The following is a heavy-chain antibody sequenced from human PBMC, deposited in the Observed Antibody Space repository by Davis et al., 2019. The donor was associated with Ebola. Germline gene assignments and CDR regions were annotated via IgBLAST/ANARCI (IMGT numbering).Heavy chain of an antibody. D-gene: IGHD2-15*01. V-gene: IGHV3-11*01. Sequence: PGGSLRLSCAASGFTFSDYYISWIRQAPGKGLEWVSYISSSGSTIYYADSVKGRFTISRDNAKNSLYLQMNSLRAEDTAVYYCARDRGYKGNYYYYGMDVWGQGTTVTVSS. CDR3: ARDRGYKGNYYYYGMDV. J-gene: IGHJ6*02. CDR1: GFTFSDYY. CDR2: ISSSGSTI.